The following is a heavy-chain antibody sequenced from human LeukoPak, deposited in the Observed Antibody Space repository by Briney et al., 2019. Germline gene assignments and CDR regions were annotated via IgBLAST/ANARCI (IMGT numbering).Heavy chain of an antibody. D-gene: IGHD6-19*01. CDR3: ASLAGDLVDP. Sequence: GASVKVSCKASGGTFSSYAISWVRQAPGQGLEWMGGIIPIFGTANYAQKFQGRVTITADKSTSTAYMELSSLRPEDTAVYYCASLAGDLVDPWGQGTLVTVSS. CDR2: IIPIFGTA. V-gene: IGHV1-69*06. J-gene: IGHJ5*02. CDR1: GGTFSSYA.